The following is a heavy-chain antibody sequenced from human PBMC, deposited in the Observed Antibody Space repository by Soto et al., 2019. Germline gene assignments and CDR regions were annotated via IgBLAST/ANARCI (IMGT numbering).Heavy chain of an antibody. Sequence: EVQLVESEGGLVQPGGSLRLSCAASGFTFSYYWMHWVRQAPGQGLVWVSRVHSDGSSTTYADSVKGRFTISRDNAKNTVYLQMNSLGAEDTAVYYCARGDNGAFDLWGQGTMVTVSS. J-gene: IGHJ3*01. D-gene: IGHD2-21*02. CDR1: GFTFSYYW. CDR2: VHSDGSST. CDR3: ARGDNGAFDL. V-gene: IGHV3-74*01.